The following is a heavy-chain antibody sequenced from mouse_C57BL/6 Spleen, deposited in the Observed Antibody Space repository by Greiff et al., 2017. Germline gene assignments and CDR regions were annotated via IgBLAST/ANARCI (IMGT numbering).Heavy chain of an antibody. Sequence: VQLQQSGPGMVKPSQSLSLTCTVTGYSITSGYDWHWIRHFPGNKLEWMGYISYSGSTNYNPSLKSRISITHDPSKNHFFLKLNSVTTEDTATYYCARANYDYDYFDYWGQGTTLTVSS. CDR1: GYSITSGYD. V-gene: IGHV3-1*01. CDR2: ISYSGST. J-gene: IGHJ2*01. D-gene: IGHD2-4*01. CDR3: ARANYDYDYFDY.